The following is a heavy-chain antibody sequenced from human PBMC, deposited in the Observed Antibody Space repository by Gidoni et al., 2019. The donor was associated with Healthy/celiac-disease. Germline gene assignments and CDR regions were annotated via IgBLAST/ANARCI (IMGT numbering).Heavy chain of an antibody. CDR2: ISAYNDNT. CDR3: ARGGGYSSGTPPDY. Sequence: QVQLVQSGAEVKKPGASVTVSCTASGYPFTSDGVSWGRQAPGQGLEWMGWISAYNDNTNYAQKLQGTGTMTTDTSTSTAYRELRGLRAGDTAVYYCARGGGYSSGTPPDYWGQGTLVTVSS. J-gene: IGHJ4*02. D-gene: IGHD6-25*01. V-gene: IGHV1-18*04. CDR1: GYPFTSDG.